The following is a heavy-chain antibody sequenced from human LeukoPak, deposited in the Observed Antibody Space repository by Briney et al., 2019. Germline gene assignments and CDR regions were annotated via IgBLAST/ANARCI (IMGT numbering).Heavy chain of an antibody. CDR1: GFTFRSYA. CDR2: ISYDGSNK. V-gene: IGHV3-30*18. Sequence: GGSLRLSCAASGFTFRSYAMHWVRQAPGKGLEWVAVISYDGSNKYFGDSVKGRFTISRDNSKNTLYLQMDSRRAEDTAIYYCAKAVTSDYHSLYYNYYMDVWGKGTTVTVSS. D-gene: IGHD3-10*01. J-gene: IGHJ6*03. CDR3: AKAVTSDYHSLYYNYYMDV.